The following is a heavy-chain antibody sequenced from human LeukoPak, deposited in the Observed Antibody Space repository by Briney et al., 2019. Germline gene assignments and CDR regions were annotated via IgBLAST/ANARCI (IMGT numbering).Heavy chain of an antibody. Sequence: GGSLRLSCAASGFTFSSYAMNWVRQAPGKGLEWVSAISGSGGSTYYADSVKGRFTISRDNSKNTLYLQMNSLRAEDTAVYYCAKGVSSSAWSLIYGMDVWGQGTTVTVSS. CDR1: GFTFSSYA. CDR3: AKGVSSSAWSLIYGMDV. D-gene: IGHD6-13*01. J-gene: IGHJ6*02. CDR2: ISGSGGST. V-gene: IGHV3-23*01.